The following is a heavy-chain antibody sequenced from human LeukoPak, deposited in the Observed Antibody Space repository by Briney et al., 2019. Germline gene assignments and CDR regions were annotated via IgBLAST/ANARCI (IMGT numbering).Heavy chain of an antibody. J-gene: IGHJ3*02. CDR3: ARGYCTNGVCYRYDAFDI. CDR1: GGSISSYY. V-gene: IGHV4-59*01. Sequence: SETLSLTCTVSGGSISSYYWSWIRQPPGKGLEWIRYIYYSGSTNYNPSLKSRVTISVDTSKNQFSLKLSSVTAADTAVYYCARGYCTNGVCYRYDAFDIWGQGTMVTVSS. CDR2: IYYSGST. D-gene: IGHD2-8*01.